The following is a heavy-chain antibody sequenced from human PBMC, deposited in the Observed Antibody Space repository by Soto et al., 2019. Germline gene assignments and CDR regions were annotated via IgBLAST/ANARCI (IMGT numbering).Heavy chain of an antibody. Sequence: PSESLSLTGTVSGGSISSGGYYWSWIPQPPGKGLEWIGYIYYSGSTYYNPSLKSRVTISVDTSKNQFSLKLSSVTAADTAVYYCAREPRLLWFGELLYYYGMDVWGQGTTVTVSS. J-gene: IGHJ6*02. CDR3: AREPRLLWFGELLYYYGMDV. CDR1: GGSISSGGYY. D-gene: IGHD3-10*01. V-gene: IGHV4-30-4*01. CDR2: IYYSGST.